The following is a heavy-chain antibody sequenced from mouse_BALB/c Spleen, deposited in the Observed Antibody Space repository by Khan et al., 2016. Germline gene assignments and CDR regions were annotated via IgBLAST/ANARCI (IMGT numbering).Heavy chain of an antibody. CDR1: GYSITSDYN. D-gene: IGHD1-1*01. CDR2: IYYSGDT. J-gene: IGHJ2*01. V-gene: IGHV3-1*02. Sequence: QLEESGPDLVKPSQSLSLTCTVSGYSITSDYNWHWIRQFPGNKLEWMGYIYYSGDTHCNPSLKSRISITRDTSKNQFFLQLSSVTTEDTATYYCASYSNGSSSIYWGQGTTLTVSS. CDR3: ASYSNGSSSIY.